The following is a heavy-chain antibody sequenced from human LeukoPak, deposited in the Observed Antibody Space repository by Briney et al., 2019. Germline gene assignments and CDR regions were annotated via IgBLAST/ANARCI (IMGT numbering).Heavy chain of an antibody. CDR2: ISYDGSNK. V-gene: IGHV3-30*03. CDR3: AREGGEGYYDSSGYYIGGVAFDI. D-gene: IGHD3-22*01. J-gene: IGHJ3*02. CDR1: GFTFSSYG. Sequence: GGSLRLSCAASGFTFSSYGMHWVRQAPGKGLEWVAVISYDGSNKYYADSVKGRLTISRDNSKNTLYLQMNSLRAEDTAVYYCAREGGEGYYDSSGYYIGGVAFDIWGQGTMVTVSS.